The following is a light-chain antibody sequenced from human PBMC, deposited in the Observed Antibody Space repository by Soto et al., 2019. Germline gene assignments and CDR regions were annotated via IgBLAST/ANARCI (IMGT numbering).Light chain of an antibody. J-gene: IGKJ4*01. CDR3: QKYNSHXPLT. V-gene: IGKV1-5*01. CDR1: QSISSW. Sequence: DIQMTQSPSTRSASVWDRVTITCRAGQSISSWLAWYQQKPGKGPELLIYHASPLESGVPSRFRGTGSATELTITIRSLQPDDFATYYCQKYNSHXPLTSGAGPKV. CDR2: HAS.